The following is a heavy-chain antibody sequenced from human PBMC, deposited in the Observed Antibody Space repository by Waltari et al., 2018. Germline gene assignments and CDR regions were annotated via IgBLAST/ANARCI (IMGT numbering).Heavy chain of an antibody. CDR1: GGSFSGYY. D-gene: IGHD2-2*01. CDR3: ASHCSSTSCLLTHRICPCDY. CDR2: INRSGST. Sequence: QVQLQQWGAGLLKPSETLSLTCAVYGGSFSGYYWSWIRQPPGKGLEWIGEINRSGSTNYNPSLKSRVTISVDTSKNQFSLKLSSVTAADTAVYYCASHCSSTSCLLTHRICPCDYWGQGTLVTVSS. V-gene: IGHV4-34*01. J-gene: IGHJ4*02.